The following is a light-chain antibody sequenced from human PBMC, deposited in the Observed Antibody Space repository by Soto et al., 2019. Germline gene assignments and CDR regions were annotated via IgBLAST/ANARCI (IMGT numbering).Light chain of an antibody. CDR3: QQYYTTPLT. CDR1: QSVLYSSNNKNY. Sequence: DIVMTQSPDSLAVSLGERATINCTSSQSVLYSSNNKNYVAWYQQRPGQPPKLLIYWASTRESGVPDRFSGRGSGTNFTLTISSLQAEDVAVYYCQQYYTTPLTCGGGTKVEIK. J-gene: IGKJ4*01. CDR2: WAS. V-gene: IGKV4-1*01.